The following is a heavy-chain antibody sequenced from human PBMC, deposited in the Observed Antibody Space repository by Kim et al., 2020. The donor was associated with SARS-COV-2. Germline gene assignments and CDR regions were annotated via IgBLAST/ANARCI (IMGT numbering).Heavy chain of an antibody. CDR2: ISYDGSNK. Sequence: GGSLRLSCAASGFTFSSYGMHWVRQAPGKGLEWVAVISYDGSNKYYADSVKGRFTISRDNSKNTLYLQMNSLRAEDTAVYYCAKTHYYGSGSYYIVLYYYYGMDVWGQGTTVTVSS. CDR1: GFTFSSYG. V-gene: IGHV3-30*18. J-gene: IGHJ6*02. D-gene: IGHD3-10*01. CDR3: AKTHYYGSGSYYIVLYYYYGMDV.